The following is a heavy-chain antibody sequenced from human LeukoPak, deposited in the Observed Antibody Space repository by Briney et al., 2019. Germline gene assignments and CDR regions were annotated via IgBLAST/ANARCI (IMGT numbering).Heavy chain of an antibody. CDR2: IRYDGTIK. Sequence: GGSLRLSCAASGFTFTDYGIHWVRQAPGKGLEWVAFIRYDGTIKYYADSVKGRFTISRDNSRNTLYLQMTSLRTEDTAVYYCAKEGTASKPSDLDYWGQGTLVTVSS. D-gene: IGHD1-1*01. CDR3: AKEGTASKPSDLDY. CDR1: GFTFTDYG. J-gene: IGHJ4*02. V-gene: IGHV3-30*02.